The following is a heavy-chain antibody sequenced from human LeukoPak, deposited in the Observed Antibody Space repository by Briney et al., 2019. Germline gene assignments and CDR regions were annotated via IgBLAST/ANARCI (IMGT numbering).Heavy chain of an antibody. D-gene: IGHD3-10*01. CDR2: ISSSGSTI. CDR3: ARSYGSGSIWFDP. V-gene: IGHV3-11*01. J-gene: IGHJ5*02. CDR1: GFTFSDYY. Sequence: GGSLRLSCAASGFTFSDYYMSWIRQAPGKGLEWVSYISSSGSTIYYADSVKGRFTIFRDNAKNSLYLQMNSLRAEDTAVYYCARSYGSGSIWFDPWGQGTLVTVSS.